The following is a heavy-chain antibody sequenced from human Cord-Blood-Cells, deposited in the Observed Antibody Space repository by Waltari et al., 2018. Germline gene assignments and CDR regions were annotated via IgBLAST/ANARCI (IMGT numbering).Heavy chain of an antibody. D-gene: IGHD3-16*01. CDR1: GYSISSGYY. J-gene: IGHJ4*02. V-gene: IGHV4-38-2*02. Sequence: QVQLQESGPGLVKPSETLSLTCTVSGYSISSGYYWGWIRQPPGKGLEWIGSIYHSGSPYYNPSLKSRVTISVDTSKNQFSLKLSSVTAADTAVYYCARVGPEAFDYWGQGTLVTVSS. CDR3: ARVGPEAFDY. CDR2: IYHSGSP.